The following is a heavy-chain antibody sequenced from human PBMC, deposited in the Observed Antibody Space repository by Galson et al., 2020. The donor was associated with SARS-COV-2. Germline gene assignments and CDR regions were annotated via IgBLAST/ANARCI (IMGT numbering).Heavy chain of an antibody. J-gene: IGHJ4*02. D-gene: IGHD1-26*01. CDR3: AKLAEGRRSSEDY. V-gene: IGHV4-59*08. CDR1: IGSMTSHY. CDR2: ISYDGST. Sequence: SQTLSPTCAVSIGSMTSHYWSWIRQAPGKGLEWIGYISYDGSTTYNPSLKSRVTISIDTSKNQFSLRLTSVTAADTALYYCAKLAEGRRSSEDYWGQGTRVTVSS.